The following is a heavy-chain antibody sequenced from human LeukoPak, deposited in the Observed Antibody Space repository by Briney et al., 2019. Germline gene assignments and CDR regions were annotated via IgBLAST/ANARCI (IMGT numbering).Heavy chain of an antibody. J-gene: IGHJ4*02. CDR2: IISTGGST. V-gene: IGHV3-23*01. Sequence: SGGSLRLSCAASGFTFSSYAMSRVRQAPGKGLEWVSTIISTGGSTYYADSVKGRFTISRDNSKNTLFLQMSSLRAEDTAVYYCAKRGLAAAGTCFDYWGQGTLVTVSS. CDR3: AKRGLAAAGTCFDY. D-gene: IGHD6-13*01. CDR1: GFTFSSYA.